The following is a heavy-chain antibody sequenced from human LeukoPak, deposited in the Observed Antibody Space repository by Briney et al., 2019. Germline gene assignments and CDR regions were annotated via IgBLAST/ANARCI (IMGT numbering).Heavy chain of an antibody. D-gene: IGHD3-3*01. Sequence: GGSLRLSCTVSGFTVSSNSMSWVRQAPGKGLEWVSFIYSGGNTHYPDSVKGRFTISRDNSKNTLYLQMNSLRAEDTAVYYCARVGELRFFEWSPDYWGQGTLLTVSS. CDR3: ARVGELRFFEWSPDY. J-gene: IGHJ4*02. CDR2: IYSGGNT. CDR1: GFTVSSNS. V-gene: IGHV3-53*01.